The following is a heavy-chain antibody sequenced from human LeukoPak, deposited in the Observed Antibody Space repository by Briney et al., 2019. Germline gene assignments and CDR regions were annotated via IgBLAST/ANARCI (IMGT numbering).Heavy chain of an antibody. J-gene: IGHJ3*02. Sequence: DPSETLSLTCTVSGGSISSGSYYWSWIRQPAGKGLEWIGRIYTSGSTNYNPSLKSRVTISVGTSKNQFSLKLSSVTAADTAVYYCARIGVRFLEWIVEGAFDIWGQGTMVTVSS. CDR2: IYTSGST. CDR3: ARIGVRFLEWIVEGAFDI. CDR1: GGSISSGSYY. D-gene: IGHD3-3*01. V-gene: IGHV4-61*02.